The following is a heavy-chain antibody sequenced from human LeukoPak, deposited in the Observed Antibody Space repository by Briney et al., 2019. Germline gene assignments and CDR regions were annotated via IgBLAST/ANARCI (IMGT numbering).Heavy chain of an antibody. D-gene: IGHD6-19*01. CDR1: GFTFSSYA. CDR2: ISGSGGST. V-gene: IGHV3-23*01. J-gene: IGHJ4*02. CDR3: ANLYSSGWYYFDY. Sequence: GGSLRLSCAASGFTFSSYATSWVRQAPGKGLEWVSAISGSGGSTYYADSVKGRFTISRDNSKNTLYLQMNSLRAEDTAVYYCANLYSSGWYYFDYWGQGTLVTVSS.